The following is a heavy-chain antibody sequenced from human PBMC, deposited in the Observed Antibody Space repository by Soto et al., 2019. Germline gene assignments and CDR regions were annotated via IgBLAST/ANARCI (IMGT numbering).Heavy chain of an antibody. V-gene: IGHV1-3*01. CDR1: GGTFSSYT. J-gene: IGHJ6*02. Sequence: GASVKVSCKASGGTFSSYTISWVRQAPGQRLEWMGRINAINGNTKYSQKFQGRVTITRDTSASTAYMELSSLRSEDTAVYYCARGVYYYYYGMDVWGQGTTVTVSS. CDR2: INAINGNT. CDR3: ARGVYYYYYGMDV.